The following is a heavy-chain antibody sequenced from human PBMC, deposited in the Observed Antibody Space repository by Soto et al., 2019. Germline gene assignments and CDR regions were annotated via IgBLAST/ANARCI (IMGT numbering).Heavy chain of an antibody. Sequence: QVQLQESGPGLVKPSETLSLTCTVSGGSISSYYWSWIRQPPGKGLEWIGYIYYSGSTNYNPSLKSRVTISVDTSKNQFSLKLSSVTAADTAVYYCARDLLFGYGDYVRDYYYGMDVWGQGTTVTVSS. J-gene: IGHJ6*02. CDR1: GGSISSYY. D-gene: IGHD4-17*01. CDR2: IYYSGST. V-gene: IGHV4-59*01. CDR3: ARDLLFGYGDYVRDYYYGMDV.